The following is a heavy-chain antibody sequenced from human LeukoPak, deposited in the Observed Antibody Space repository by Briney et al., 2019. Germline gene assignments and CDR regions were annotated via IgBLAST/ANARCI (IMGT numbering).Heavy chain of an antibody. Sequence: GGSLRLSCAASGFTFSSYAMHWVRQAPGKGLEWVAVISYDGSNKYYADSVKGRFTISRDNSKNTLYPQMNSLRAEDTAVYYCARGCLRPFDYWGQGTLVTVSS. D-gene: IGHD5/OR15-5a*01. CDR1: GFTFSSYA. CDR3: ARGCLRPFDY. J-gene: IGHJ4*02. V-gene: IGHV3-30*04. CDR2: ISYDGSNK.